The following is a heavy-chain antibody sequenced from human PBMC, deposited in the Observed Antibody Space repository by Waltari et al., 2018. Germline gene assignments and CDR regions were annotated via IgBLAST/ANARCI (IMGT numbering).Heavy chain of an antibody. V-gene: IGHV4-39*01. J-gene: IGHJ3*01. D-gene: IGHD1-26*01. CDR1: GGSISSSSYY. Sequence: QLQLQESGPGLVKPSETLSLTCTVSGGSISSSSYYWGWIRQPPGKGLEWIGSIYYSGSTYSNPSLKSRVTISVDTSKNQFSLKLSSVTAADTAVYYCARHDSQNNREGWGQGTMVTVSS. CDR2: IYYSGST. CDR3: ARHDSQNNREG.